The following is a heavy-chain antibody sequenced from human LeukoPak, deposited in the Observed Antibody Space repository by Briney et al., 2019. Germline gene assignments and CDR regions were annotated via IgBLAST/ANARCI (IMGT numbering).Heavy chain of an antibody. CDR2: VYYSGST. CDR1: GGSISSSTYY. V-gene: IGHV4-39*01. D-gene: IGHD2-21*01. Sequence: SETLALTCTVPGGSISSSTYYWGWIRQPPGKGLEWIGSVYYSGSTYYNPSLKSRVTISVDTSKNQFSLKLSSVTAADTAVYYCARLWWGYGDYWGQGTLVTVSS. J-gene: IGHJ4*02. CDR3: ARLWWGYGDY.